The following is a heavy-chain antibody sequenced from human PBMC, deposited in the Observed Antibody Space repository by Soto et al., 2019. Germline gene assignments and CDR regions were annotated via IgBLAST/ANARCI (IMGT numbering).Heavy chain of an antibody. D-gene: IGHD3-22*01. CDR2: IIPIFGTA. CDR1: GGTFSSYA. J-gene: IGHJ6*02. Sequence: SVKVSCKASGGTFSSYAISWVRQAPGQGLEWMGGIIPIFGTANYAQKFQGRVMITADESTSTAYMELSSLRSEDTAVYYCARAREYDSSGYPDSRYYYYYGMDVWGQGTTVTVSS. V-gene: IGHV1-69*13. CDR3: ARAREYDSSGYPDSRYYYYYGMDV.